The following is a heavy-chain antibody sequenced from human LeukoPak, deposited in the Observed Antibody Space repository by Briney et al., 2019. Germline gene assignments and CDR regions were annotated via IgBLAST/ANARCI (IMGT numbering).Heavy chain of an antibody. CDR3: AKERDTMIVVVIKGSVDY. D-gene: IGHD3-22*01. CDR1: GFTFDDYG. J-gene: IGHJ4*02. V-gene: IGHV3-20*04. CDR2: INWNGGST. Sequence: GGSLRLSCAASGFTFDDYGVSWVRQAPGKGLEWVSGINWNGGSTGYADSVKGRFTISRDNAKNSLYLQMNSLRAEDTAVYYCAKERDTMIVVVIKGSVDYWGQGTLVTVSS.